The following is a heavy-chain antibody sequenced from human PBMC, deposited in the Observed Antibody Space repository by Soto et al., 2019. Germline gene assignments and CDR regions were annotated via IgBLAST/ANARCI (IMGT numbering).Heavy chain of an antibody. V-gene: IGHV3-30-3*01. CDR2: MSYDGSDK. CDR1: GFSFRSYA. D-gene: IGHD2-2*01. J-gene: IGHJ4*02. CDR3: ARAPLDTPALEY. Sequence: QVQLVESGGGVVQPGRSLRLSCAASGFSFRSYAMHWVRQAPGKGLEWVDVMSYDGSDKDYADSVKGRFTIPRDNSKNPLYLQMSSLRAEDTAVYYCARAPLDTPALEYWGQGTLVTVSS.